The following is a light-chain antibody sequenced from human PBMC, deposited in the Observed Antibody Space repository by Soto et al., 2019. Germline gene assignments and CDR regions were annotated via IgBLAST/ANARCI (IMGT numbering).Light chain of an antibody. J-gene: IGLJ3*02. CDR2: EVN. V-gene: IGLV2-23*02. Sequence: QSALTQPASVSGSPGRSITISCTGTTTDIATYNLVSWYQQHPGKAPKLIIYEVNNRPSGVSNRFSGSKSGNTASLTISGPEPEAENDSYYCSLACTGSIECVFGGGTKLTVL. CDR1: TTDIATYNL. CDR3: CSLACTGSIECV.